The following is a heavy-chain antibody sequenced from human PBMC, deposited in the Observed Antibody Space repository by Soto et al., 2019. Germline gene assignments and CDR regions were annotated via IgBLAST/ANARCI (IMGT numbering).Heavy chain of an antibody. J-gene: IGHJ6*02. D-gene: IGHD2-21*01. V-gene: IGHV4-30-4*01. CDR2: IYYSGST. CDR1: GGSLNSGDYH. CDR3: ARGYRGPSAGTMDV. Sequence: SETLSLTCTVSGGSLNSGDYHWSWIRQSPGKGLEWIGAIYYSGSTYYNPSLRSRIRISVDTSKNQFSLQSNSVTAAVSSVDYCARGYRGPSAGTMDVWGQGTTVTVSS.